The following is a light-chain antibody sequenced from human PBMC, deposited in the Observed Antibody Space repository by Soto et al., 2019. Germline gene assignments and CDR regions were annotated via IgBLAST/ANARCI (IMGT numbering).Light chain of an antibody. CDR3: QQYGTSEII. Sequence: EIGMTQSPSTLSLSPGERATLSCRASQSVSSNLAWYQQKPGQAPRLLIYDTSSRATGVPDRYSASGSGTDFTLTISRLEPEDFAVFFCQQYGTSEIIFGQGTRLEI. CDR1: QSVSSN. CDR2: DTS. V-gene: IGKV3-20*01. J-gene: IGKJ5*01.